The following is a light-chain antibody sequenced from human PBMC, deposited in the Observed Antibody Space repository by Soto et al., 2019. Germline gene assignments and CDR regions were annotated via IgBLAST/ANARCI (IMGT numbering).Light chain of an antibody. CDR1: TSNIGSHT. CDR2: SNT. J-gene: IGLJ2*01. V-gene: IGLV1-44*01. Sequence: QSVLTQPPSASGTPGQTIVISCSGGTSNIGSHTVNWFQQLPGTAPRLLIYSNTQRPSGVPDRFSVSKSGTSASLAINGLQSQYEGDYYCAAWDDSLNGVVFGGGTKLTVL. CDR3: AAWDDSLNGVV.